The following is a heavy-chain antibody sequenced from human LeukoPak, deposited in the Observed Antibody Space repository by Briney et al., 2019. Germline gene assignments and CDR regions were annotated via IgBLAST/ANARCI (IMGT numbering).Heavy chain of an antibody. CDR1: GFTFSSYG. Sequence: GGSLRLSCAASGFTFSSYGMHWVRQAPGKGLEGVAVIWYDGSNKYYADSVKGRFTISRDNAKNSLYLQVNSLRAEDTAVYYCARRLDSSMEGVYWGQGTLVTVSS. D-gene: IGHD6-6*01. CDR3: ARRLDSSMEGVY. V-gene: IGHV3-33*01. CDR2: IWYDGSNK. J-gene: IGHJ4*02.